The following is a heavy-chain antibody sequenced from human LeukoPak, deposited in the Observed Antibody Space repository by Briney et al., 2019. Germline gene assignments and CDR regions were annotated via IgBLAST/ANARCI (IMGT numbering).Heavy chain of an antibody. V-gene: IGHV3-23*01. CDR1: GFTFSSFG. Sequence: GGSLRLSCAASGFTFSSFGMSWVRQAPGKGREWVSGISGSGGSTYYADSVKGRFTISRDNSKNTLYLQMNSLRAEDTAVYYCAKGLRGGYAFDYWGQGTLVTVSS. CDR3: AKGLRGGYAFDY. CDR2: ISGSGGST. D-gene: IGHD5-12*01. J-gene: IGHJ4*02.